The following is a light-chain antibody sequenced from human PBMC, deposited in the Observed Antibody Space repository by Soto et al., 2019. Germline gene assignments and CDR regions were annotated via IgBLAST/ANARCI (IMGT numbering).Light chain of an antibody. J-gene: IGLJ1*01. Sequence: QSVLTQPPSASGTPGQRVTMSCSGSSPNIGTNYVYWYQQLPGTAPKILIYRNNQRPSGVPDRFSGSKSGTSASLAISGLRSEDEADYYCAAWDDRLSGFYVFGTGTKVTVL. CDR3: AAWDDRLSGFYV. CDR2: RNN. V-gene: IGLV1-47*01. CDR1: SPNIGTNY.